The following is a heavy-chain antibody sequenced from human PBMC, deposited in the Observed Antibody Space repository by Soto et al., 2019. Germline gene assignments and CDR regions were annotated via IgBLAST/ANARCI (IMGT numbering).Heavy chain of an antibody. Sequence: LRLSCAASGFTFSTYDMHWVRQATGKGLEWVSAIGTIRDTYYLDSVKGRFTISGENAKNSVYLQMNSLRAGDTAVYYCARGRSNQYESSPPPKFDPWGRGTLVTVSS. CDR2: IGTIRDT. CDR3: ARGRSNQYESSPPPKFDP. V-gene: IGHV3-13*01. CDR1: GFTFSTYD. J-gene: IGHJ5*02. D-gene: IGHD2-8*01.